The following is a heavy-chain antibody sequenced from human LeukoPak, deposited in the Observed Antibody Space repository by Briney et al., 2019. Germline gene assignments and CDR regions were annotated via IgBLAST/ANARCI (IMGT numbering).Heavy chain of an antibody. D-gene: IGHD3-3*02. CDR3: ARHKLGWFVP. Sequence: SETLSLTCTVSGGSICGVSYFWRWIRQPAGKGLEWIGRISDSGSTYFNPSLKSRVTLSVDTSVNQFSLKLSSVTAADTVVYYGARHKLGWFVPWGQGTLGTVSS. CDR2: ISDSGST. CDR1: GGSICGVSYF. J-gene: IGHJ5*02. V-gene: IGHV4-61*02.